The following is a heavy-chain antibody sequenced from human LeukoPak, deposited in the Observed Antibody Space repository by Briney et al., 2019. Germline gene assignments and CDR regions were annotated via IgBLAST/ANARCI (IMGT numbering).Heavy chain of an antibody. D-gene: IGHD1-26*01. CDR1: GFTFSSYG. CDR2: IWYDGSNK. Sequence: GGSLRLSCAASGFTFSSYGMHWVRQAPGKGLEWVAVIWYDGSNKYYADSVKGRFTISRDNSKNTLYLQMNSLRAEDTAVYYCARDQYSGSHDDAFDIWGQGTMVTVSS. J-gene: IGHJ3*02. V-gene: IGHV3-33*01. CDR3: ARDQYSGSHDDAFDI.